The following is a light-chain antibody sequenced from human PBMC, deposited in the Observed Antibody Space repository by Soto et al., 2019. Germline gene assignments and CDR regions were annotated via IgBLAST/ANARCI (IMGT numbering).Light chain of an antibody. J-gene: IGKJ1*01. CDR1: ESVSIS. CDR3: QQYHVWLKWT. CDR2: GAS. Sequence: MTHSPATLSVSTGERATLSCRASESVSISLAWYQHKPGQPPRLLIHGASTRASGVPPRFSGSGSGTDFSLTICSLQSEDYAVYFCQQYHVWLKWTFGQGTKVDIK. V-gene: IGKV3D-15*01.